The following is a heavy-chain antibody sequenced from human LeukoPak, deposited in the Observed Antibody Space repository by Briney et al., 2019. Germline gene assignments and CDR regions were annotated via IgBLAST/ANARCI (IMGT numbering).Heavy chain of an antibody. CDR2: IYYSGST. D-gene: IGHD1-26*01. V-gene: IGHV4-61*01. Sequence: PSETLSPTCTVSGGSVSSGSYYWSWIRQPPGKGLEWIGYIYYSGSTNYNPSLKSRVTISVDTSKNQFSLKLSSVTAADTAVYYCATELLDAFDIWGQGTMVTVSS. CDR1: GGSVSSGSYY. CDR3: ATELLDAFDI. J-gene: IGHJ3*02.